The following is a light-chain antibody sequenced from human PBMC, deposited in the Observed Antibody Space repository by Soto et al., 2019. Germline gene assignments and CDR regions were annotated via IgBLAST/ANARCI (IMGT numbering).Light chain of an antibody. CDR2: ATS. CDR3: QQTYSLPHT. CDR1: QSISTY. Sequence: DIQMTQSPPSLSASVGDSITITCRASQSISTYLNWYRQKPGKAPELLIFATSSLQRGVPSRFSVSGSGTDFTLTISSLQPGDFETYYCQQTYSLPHTFGGGTKV. J-gene: IGKJ4*01. V-gene: IGKV1-39*01.